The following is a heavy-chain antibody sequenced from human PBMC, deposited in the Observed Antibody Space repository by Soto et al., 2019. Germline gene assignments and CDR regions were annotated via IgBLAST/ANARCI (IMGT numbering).Heavy chain of an antibody. CDR3: ATGGRGSSWYEGGSRIDY. Sequence: EVQLVESGGGLVQPGGSLRLSCAASGFTFSSYDMHWVRQPPGKGLEWVSAIGPAGDTYYPGSVQGRFTISRDNAKNSLYLQVNTLRAEDTAIYYCATGGRGSSWYEGGSRIDYWGQGTLVTVSS. J-gene: IGHJ4*02. D-gene: IGHD6-13*01. V-gene: IGHV3-13*01. CDR1: GFTFSSYD. CDR2: IGPAGDT.